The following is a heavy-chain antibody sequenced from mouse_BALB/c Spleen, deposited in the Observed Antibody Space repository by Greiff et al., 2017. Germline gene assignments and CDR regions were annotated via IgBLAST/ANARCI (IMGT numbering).Heavy chain of an antibody. J-gene: IGHJ1*01. D-gene: IGHD2-1*01. CDR2: ISSGGSYT. Sequence: EVKLVESGGGLVKPGGSLKLSCAASGFTFSSYAMSWVRQTPEKRLEWVATISSGGSYTYYPDSVKGRFTISRDNAKNTLYLQMSSLRSEDTAMYYCARWVGNYGDWYFDVWGAGTTVTVSS. V-gene: IGHV5-9-3*01. CDR3: ARWVGNYGDWYFDV. CDR1: GFTFSSYA.